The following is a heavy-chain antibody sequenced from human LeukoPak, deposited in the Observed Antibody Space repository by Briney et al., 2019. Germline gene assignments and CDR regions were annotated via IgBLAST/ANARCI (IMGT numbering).Heavy chain of an antibody. CDR1: GGTFSSYA. CDR3: ARVHPGQVGDSIGYYPRWYHYMDV. V-gene: IGHV1-69*05. CDR2: IIPIFGTA. Sequence: SVKVSCKASGGTFSSYAISWVRQAPGQGLEWMGGIIPIFGTANYAQKFQGRVTITTDESTSTAYMELSSLRSEDTAVYYCARVHPGQVGDSIGYYPRWYHYMDVWGKGTTVTVSS. J-gene: IGHJ6*03. D-gene: IGHD3-22*01.